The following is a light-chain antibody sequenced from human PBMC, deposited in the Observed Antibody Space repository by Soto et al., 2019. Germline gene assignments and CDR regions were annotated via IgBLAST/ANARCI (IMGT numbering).Light chain of an antibody. J-gene: IGKJ1*01. V-gene: IGKV2-30*01. CDR3: MHSPHWPRT. Sequence: DVVMTQSPLSLPVTLGQPASISCRSSQSLIYSDGNTYLNWFQQRPGQSPRRLIHKVSNRDSGVPDRFSGSGSGTDFTLEISRVEAEDVGLYYCMHSPHWPRTFGQGTKVEIK. CDR2: KVS. CDR1: QSLIYSDGNTY.